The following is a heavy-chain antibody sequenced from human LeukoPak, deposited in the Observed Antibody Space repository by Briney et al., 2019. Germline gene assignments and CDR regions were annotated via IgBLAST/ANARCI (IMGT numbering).Heavy chain of an antibody. V-gene: IGHV1-2*02. J-gene: IGHJ4*02. Sequence: ASVKVSCKASGYTFTGYYMHWVRQAPGQGLEWMGWINPNSGGTNYAQKFQGRVTMTRDTSISTAYMELSRRRSDDTAVYYCARSDYGDYGGTDYWGQGTLVTVSS. CDR1: GYTFTGYY. D-gene: IGHD4-17*01. CDR3: ARSDYGDYGGTDY. CDR2: INPNSGGT.